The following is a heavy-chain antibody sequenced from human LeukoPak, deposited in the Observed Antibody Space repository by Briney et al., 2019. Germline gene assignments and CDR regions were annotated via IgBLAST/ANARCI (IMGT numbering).Heavy chain of an antibody. D-gene: IGHD1-26*01. CDR3: ARRRDLYSGSYYPFDY. J-gene: IGHJ4*02. Sequence: GESLKISCKGSGYRFTNYWIGWVRQMPGKGLEWMGIIYPGDSETRYSPSFQGQVTISADKSVSTAYLQWSSLKASDTAMYYCARRRDLYSGSYYPFDYWGQGTLVTVSS. CDR2: IYPGDSET. CDR1: GYRFTNYW. V-gene: IGHV5-51*01.